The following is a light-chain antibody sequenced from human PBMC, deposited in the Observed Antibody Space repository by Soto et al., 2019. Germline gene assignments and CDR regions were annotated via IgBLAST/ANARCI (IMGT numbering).Light chain of an antibody. Sequence: QSALTQPASVSGSPGQSITISCTGTSSDVGNYDYVSWYQQYPGKAPKLMLYAVSRRPSGVSNRFSGSKSGNTASLTISGLQADDEADYYCTSYTPSSTYVFGTGTKLTVL. V-gene: IGLV2-14*03. J-gene: IGLJ1*01. CDR3: TSYTPSSTYV. CDR2: AVS. CDR1: SSDVGNYDY.